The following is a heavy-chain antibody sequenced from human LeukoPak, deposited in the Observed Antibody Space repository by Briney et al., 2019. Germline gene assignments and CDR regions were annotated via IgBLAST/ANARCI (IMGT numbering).Heavy chain of an antibody. D-gene: IGHD6-19*01. J-gene: IGHJ4*02. Sequence: PGESLKISCKGTGYSFSDHWIGWVRQTPGKGLERMGIIYPGNSEARYSPSFQGQVTISADKSISTAYLQWSNLKASDTAMYCCAWDSGGYPDFWGQGTLVTVTS. CDR2: IYPGNSEA. CDR3: AWDSGGYPDF. CDR1: GYSFSDHW. V-gene: IGHV5-51*01.